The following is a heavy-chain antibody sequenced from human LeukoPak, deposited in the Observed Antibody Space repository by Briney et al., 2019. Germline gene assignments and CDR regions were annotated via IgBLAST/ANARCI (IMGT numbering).Heavy chain of an antibody. V-gene: IGHV3-74*01. J-gene: IGHJ5*02. CDR3: ARAPMVRFLGWLSESWFDP. CDR1: GFTFSSYW. D-gene: IGHD3-3*01. Sequence: GGSLRLSCAASGFTFSSYWMHWVRQAPGKGLVWVSRINSDGSSTSYADSVKGRFTISRDNAKNTLYLQMNSLRAEDTAVYYCARAPMVRFLGWLSESWFDPWGQGTLVTVSS. CDR2: INSDGSST.